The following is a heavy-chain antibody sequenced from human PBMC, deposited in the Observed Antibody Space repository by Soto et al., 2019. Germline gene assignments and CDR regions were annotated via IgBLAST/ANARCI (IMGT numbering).Heavy chain of an antibody. V-gene: IGHV3-23*01. Sequence: EVQLLESGGGLVQPGGSLRISCAASDSTFDNYAMNWVRQAPGKGLEWVSAITSSGGTTYYRDSVKGRFTISRDNSKNTLFLQMNSLRAEDTAIYYCAKVRSNYYDYYAMDVW. CDR1: DSTFDNYA. CDR2: ITSSGGTT. CDR3: AKVRSNYYDYYAMDV. D-gene: IGHD4-4*01. J-gene: IGHJ6*01.